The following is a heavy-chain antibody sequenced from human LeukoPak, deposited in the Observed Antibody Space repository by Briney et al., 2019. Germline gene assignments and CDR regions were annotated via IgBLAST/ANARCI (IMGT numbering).Heavy chain of an antibody. D-gene: IGHD3-22*01. J-gene: IGHJ5*02. V-gene: IGHV3-74*01. Sequence: GGSLRLSCAASGFTFSTYWMHWVRQAPGKGLVWVSRISNDGSSTSYADSVKGRSTISRDNAKNTLYLQMNSLRAEDTAVYYCARAYTSYYESSGFNWFDPWGQGTLVTVSS. CDR2: ISNDGSST. CDR1: GFTFSTYW. CDR3: ARAYTSYYESSGFNWFDP.